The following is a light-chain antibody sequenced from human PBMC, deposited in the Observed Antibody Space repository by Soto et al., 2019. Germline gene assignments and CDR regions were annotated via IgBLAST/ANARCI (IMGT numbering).Light chain of an antibody. Sequence: QSVLTQPPSVSAAPGQKVTISCSGSNSNIGNNYVSWYQQLPGTAPKLLIYDNYKRPSGIPDRFSGSKSGTSATLGITGLQTGDEADYYCGTWDNSLTVVFGGGTKHRP. V-gene: IGLV1-51*01. CDR1: NSNIGNNY. CDR2: DNY. J-gene: IGLJ3*02. CDR3: GTWDNSLTVV.